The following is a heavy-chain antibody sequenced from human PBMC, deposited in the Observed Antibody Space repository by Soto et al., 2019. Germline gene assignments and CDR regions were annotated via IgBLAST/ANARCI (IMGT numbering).Heavy chain of an antibody. Sequence: SQTLSLTCAISGDSVSSNSAAWNWIRQSPSRGLEWLGRTYYRSKWYNDYAVSVKSRVTINPDTSKNQFSLQLNSVTPEDTAVYYCALGVAVAGPYYYYGMDVWGQGTTVTVSS. CDR1: GDSVSSNSAA. CDR2: TYYRSKWYN. J-gene: IGHJ6*02. V-gene: IGHV6-1*01. CDR3: ALGVAVAGPYYYYGMDV. D-gene: IGHD6-19*01.